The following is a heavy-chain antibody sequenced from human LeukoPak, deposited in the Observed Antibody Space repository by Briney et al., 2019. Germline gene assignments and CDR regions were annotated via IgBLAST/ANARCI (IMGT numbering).Heavy chain of an antibody. CDR3: ARGYDFWSGYPFDP. V-gene: IGHV4-59*01. CDR2: IYYSGST. D-gene: IGHD3-3*01. CDR1: GGSLSSYY. Sequence: SETLSLTCTVSGGSLSSYYWSWIRQPPGKGLEWIGYIYYSGSTNYNPSLKSGVTISVDTSKNQFSLKLSSVTAADTAVYYCARGYDFWSGYPFDPWGQGTLVTVSS. J-gene: IGHJ5*02.